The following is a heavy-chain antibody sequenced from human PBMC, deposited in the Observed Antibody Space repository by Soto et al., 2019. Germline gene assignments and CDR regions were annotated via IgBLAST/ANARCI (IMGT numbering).Heavy chain of an antibody. J-gene: IGHJ4*02. CDR3: ARGVVVTPRYFDY. CDR2: IYYSGST. CDR1: GGSISSGDYY. D-gene: IGHD3-22*01. Sequence: QVQLQESGPGLVKPSQTLSLTCTVSGGSISSGDYYWSWIRQPPGKGLEWIGYIYYSGSTYYNPSLKSRVTISLDTSKNQFSLKLSSVTAADTAVYYCARGVVVTPRYFDYWGQGTLVTVSS. V-gene: IGHV4-30-4*01.